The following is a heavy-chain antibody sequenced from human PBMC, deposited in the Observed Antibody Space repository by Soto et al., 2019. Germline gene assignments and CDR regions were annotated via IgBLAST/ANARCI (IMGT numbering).Heavy chain of an antibody. D-gene: IGHD6-19*01. CDR2: IWYDGSNK. CDR3: ARIPQIAVAGTRFGYFDL. Sequence: QVQLEESGGGVVQPGRSLRLSCAASGFTFSSYGMHWVRQAPGKGLEWVAVIWYDGSNKYYADSVKGRFTISRDNSKNTLYLQMNSLGAEDTAVYYCARIPQIAVAGTRFGYFDLWRRGTLVTVSS. CDR1: GFTFSSYG. J-gene: IGHJ2*01. V-gene: IGHV3-33*01.